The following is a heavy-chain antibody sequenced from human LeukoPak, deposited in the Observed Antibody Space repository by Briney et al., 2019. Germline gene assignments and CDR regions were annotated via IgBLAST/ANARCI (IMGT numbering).Heavy chain of an antibody. CDR1: GYTFTGHY. D-gene: IGHD4-17*01. CDR3: ARALYGDYLDY. J-gene: IGHJ4*02. V-gene: IGHV1-2*02. Sequence: ASVKVSCKASGYTFTGHYIHWVRQAPGQGLEWMGWINPNSGGTNSAQKFQGRVTMTRDTSISTACMELSRLRSDDTAVYYCARALYGDYLDYWGQGTLVTVSS. CDR2: INPNSGGT.